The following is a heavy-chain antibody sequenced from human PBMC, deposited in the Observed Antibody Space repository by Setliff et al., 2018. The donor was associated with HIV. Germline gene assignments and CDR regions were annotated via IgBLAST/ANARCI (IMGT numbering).Heavy chain of an antibody. CDR2: INHGGDP. Sequence: ETLSLTCAVYGQSISGYYWSWIRQTPGKGLEWIGEINHGGDPNYNPSLKSRVTISVGSSYNHFSLKLSSVTAADTGVYYCASRRGIEFYFDIWGQGTPVTVSS. D-gene: IGHD3-10*01. J-gene: IGHJ4*02. CDR3: ASRRGIEFYFDI. V-gene: IGHV4-34*01. CDR1: GQSISGYY.